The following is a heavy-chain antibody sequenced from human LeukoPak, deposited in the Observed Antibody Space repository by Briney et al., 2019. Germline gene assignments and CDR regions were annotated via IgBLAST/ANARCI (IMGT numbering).Heavy chain of an antibody. V-gene: IGHV4-59*01. J-gene: IGHJ1*01. CDR2: IYYSGST. CDR1: GGSISSYY. CDR3: ARGGVAAAANPIQH. D-gene: IGHD6-13*01. Sequence: SETLSLTCTVSGGSISSYYWSWIRQPPGKGLEWIGYIYYSGSTNYNPSLKSRVTISVDTSKNQFSLKLSSVTAADTAVYYCARGGVAAAANPIQHWGQGTLVTVSS.